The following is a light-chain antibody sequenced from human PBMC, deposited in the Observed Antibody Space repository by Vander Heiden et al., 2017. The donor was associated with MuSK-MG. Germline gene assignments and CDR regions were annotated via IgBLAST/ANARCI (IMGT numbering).Light chain of an antibody. CDR3: RQRTQLHPQVT. CDR2: EVS. Sequence: IVMTHTPLSLSVTLGQPASMACKSSQSLLHSDGKTYLYWYMQKPGQPPQLLIYEVSNRFSGVKERFSGSGEGTDVTRKISRGEAEDVGGYYCRQRTQLHPQVTFGHGTKVXIK. J-gene: IGKJ3*01. CDR1: QSLLHSDGKTY. V-gene: IGKV2D-29*01.